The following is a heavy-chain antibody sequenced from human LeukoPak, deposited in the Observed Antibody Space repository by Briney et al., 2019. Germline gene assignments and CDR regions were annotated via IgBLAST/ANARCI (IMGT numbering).Heavy chain of an antibody. CDR3: ARDWGVGYSYGYDGPMGGNWFDP. D-gene: IGHD5-18*01. CDR1: GFTFSSYS. J-gene: IGHJ5*02. CDR2: ISSSSSTI. Sequence: PGGSLRLSCAASGFTFSSYSMNWVRQAPGKGLEWVSYISSSSSTIYYADSVKGRFTISRDNAKNSLYLQMNSLRDEDTAVYYCARDWGVGYSYGYDGPMGGNWFDPWGQGTLVTVSS. V-gene: IGHV3-48*02.